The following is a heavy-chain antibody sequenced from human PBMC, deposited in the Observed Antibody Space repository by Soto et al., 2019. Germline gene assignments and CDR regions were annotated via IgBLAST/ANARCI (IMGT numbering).Heavy chain of an antibody. Sequence: PGESLKISCKGSGYSFTSYWISWVRQMPGKGLEWMGRIDPSDSYTNYSPSFQGHVTISADKSISTAYLQWSSLKASDTAMYYCARRVVGATNSGYYYGMDVWGQGTTVTVSS. D-gene: IGHD1-26*01. CDR2: IDPSDSYT. J-gene: IGHJ6*02. V-gene: IGHV5-10-1*01. CDR3: ARRVVGATNSGYYYGMDV. CDR1: GYSFTSYW.